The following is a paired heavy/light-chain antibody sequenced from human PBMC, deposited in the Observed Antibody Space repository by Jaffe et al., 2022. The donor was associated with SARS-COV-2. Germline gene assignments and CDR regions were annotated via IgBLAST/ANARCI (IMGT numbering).Light chain of an antibody. V-gene: IGLV1-44*01. Sequence: QSVLTQPPSASGTPGQRVTISCSGSTSNIESSAVNWYQQLPGTAPKLLIYRNNQRPSGVPDRFSASKSGTSASLAISGVQSEDEANYYCAAWDGNLSVLLFGGGTELTVL. J-gene: IGLJ3*02. CDR1: TSNIESSA. CDR2: RNN. CDR3: AAWDGNLSVLL.
Heavy chain of an antibody. CDR3: AKASWGRNGMDV. CDR2: FSSDASSDAGST. CDR1: GFMLNNHY. V-gene: IGHV3-74*01. D-gene: IGHD3-16*01. J-gene: IGHJ6*02. Sequence: EVQLVESGGALVQPGGSLRLTCAASGFMLNNHYMHWVRQAPGKGLVWVSRFSSDASSDAGSTSYADSVKGRFIISRDTAKNTLYLEMNSLRVEDTAIYYCAKASWGRNGMDVWGQGTTVTVFS.